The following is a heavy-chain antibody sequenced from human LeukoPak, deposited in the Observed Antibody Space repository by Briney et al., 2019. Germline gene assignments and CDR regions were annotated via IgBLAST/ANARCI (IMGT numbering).Heavy chain of an antibody. CDR1: SFTFISYR. CDR2: ISSSSSYI. D-gene: IGHD3-10*01. CDR3: AGIYYGSGSFDY. Sequence: PGASLRLSCAASSFTFISYRMNWVRQAPGEGREWDSSISSSSSYIYYADSVTGRFTISRENAKNSLYLQMNSLRAEDTAVYSCAGIYYGSGSFDYWGREPWSPSPQ. J-gene: IGHJ4*02. V-gene: IGHV3-21*01.